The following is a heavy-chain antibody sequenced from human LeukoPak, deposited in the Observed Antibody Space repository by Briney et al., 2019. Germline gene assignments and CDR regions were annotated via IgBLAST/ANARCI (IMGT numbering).Heavy chain of an antibody. CDR1: GGSISNTFYY. CDR2: INYSGST. V-gene: IGHV4-39*07. D-gene: IGHD3-10*01. J-gene: IGHJ4*02. CDR3: ARVYGSGSYGHFDY. Sequence: SETLSLTCTVSGGSISNTFYYWGWIRQPPGKGLEWIGSINYSGSTYYNPSLKSRVTISIDTSKNQFSLKLSSVTAADTAVYYCARVYGSGSYGHFDYWGQGTLVTVSS.